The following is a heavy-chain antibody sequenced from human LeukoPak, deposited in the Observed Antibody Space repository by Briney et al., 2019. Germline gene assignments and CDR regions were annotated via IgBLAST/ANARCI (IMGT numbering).Heavy chain of an antibody. CDR3: ARLDYDFWSGYPTDAFDI. V-gene: IGHV1-69*02. Sequence: SVKASXKASGGTFSSYTISWVRQAPGQGLEWMGRIIPILGIANYAQKFQGRVTITADKSTSTAYMELSSLRSEDTAVYYCARLDYDFWSGYPTDAFDIWGQGTMVTVSS. J-gene: IGHJ3*02. CDR1: GGTFSSYT. CDR2: IIPILGIA. D-gene: IGHD3-3*01.